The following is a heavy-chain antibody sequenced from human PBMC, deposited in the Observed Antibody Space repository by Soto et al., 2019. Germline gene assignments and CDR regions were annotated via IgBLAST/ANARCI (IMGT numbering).Heavy chain of an antibody. CDR1: GLNFTKHP. J-gene: IGHJ4*02. Sequence: GWSLRLSSESSGLNFTKHPMIWARQGPGKGLEWFAAISGRTGYTAYADSVMYRFTLSRDSSTYTMLLQINSLRDEDTAVYYFGVQYDYWGEGPVVTVSS. D-gene: IGHD6-6*01. V-gene: IGHV3-23*01. CDR2: ISGRTGYT. CDR3: GVQYDY.